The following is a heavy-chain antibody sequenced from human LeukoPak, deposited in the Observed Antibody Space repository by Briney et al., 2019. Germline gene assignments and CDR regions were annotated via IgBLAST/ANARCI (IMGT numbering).Heavy chain of an antibody. CDR2: ISGSGGST. J-gene: IGHJ6*03. D-gene: IGHD2-15*01. V-gene: IGHV3-23*01. CDR3: AKNGDRGACCSGGSCYPYYYYYMDV. Sequence: GGTLRLSCAASGFTFSSYGMSWVRQAPGKGLEWVSAISGSGGSTYYADSVKGRFTISRDNSKNTLSLQMNSLRAEDTAIYYCAKNGDRGACCSGGSCYPYYYYYMDVWGKGTTVTISS. CDR1: GFTFSSYG.